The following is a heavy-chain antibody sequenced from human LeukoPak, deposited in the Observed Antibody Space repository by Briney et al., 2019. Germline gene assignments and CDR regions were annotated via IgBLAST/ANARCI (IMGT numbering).Heavy chain of an antibody. CDR2: IYSGGYT. J-gene: IGHJ4*02. D-gene: IGHD6-6*01. Sequence: PGGSLRLPCAASGFTVSSNYMSWVRQAPGKGLEWVSVIYSGGYTDYADSVRGRFTISRDNSNNALYLQMDSLRAEDTAVYYCANWIGSSSRDYWGQGTLVTVSS. CDR1: GFTVSSNY. V-gene: IGHV3-53*01. CDR3: ANWIGSSSRDY.